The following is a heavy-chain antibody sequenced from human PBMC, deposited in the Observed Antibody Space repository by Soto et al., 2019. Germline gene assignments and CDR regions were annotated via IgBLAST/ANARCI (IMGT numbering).Heavy chain of an antibody. CDR3: ARGAQQLVVGSWFDY. D-gene: IGHD6-13*01. V-gene: IGHV4-30-2*01. Sequence: SETLSLTCAVSGGSISSGGYSWSWIRQPPGKGLEWIGYIYHSGSTYYNPSLKSRVTISVDRSKNQFSLKLSSVTAADTAVYYCARGAQQLVVGSWFDYWGQGTLVTVSS. CDR1: GGSISSGGYS. J-gene: IGHJ4*02. CDR2: IYHSGST.